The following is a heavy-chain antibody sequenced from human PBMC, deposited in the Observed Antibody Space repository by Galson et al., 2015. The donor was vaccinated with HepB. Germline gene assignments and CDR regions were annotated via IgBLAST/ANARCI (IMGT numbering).Heavy chain of an antibody. CDR1: GFTFSSYS. V-gene: IGHV3-21*01. CDR2: ISSSSSYI. J-gene: IGHJ6*03. Sequence: SLRLSCAASGFTFSSYSMNWVRQAPGKGLEWVSSISSSSSYIYYADSVKGRFTISRDNAKNSLYLQMNSLRAEDTAVYYCARFTVAGSGLWGYYYYYYYMDVWGKGTTVTVSS. D-gene: IGHD6-19*01. CDR3: ARFTVAGSGLWGYYYYYYYMDV.